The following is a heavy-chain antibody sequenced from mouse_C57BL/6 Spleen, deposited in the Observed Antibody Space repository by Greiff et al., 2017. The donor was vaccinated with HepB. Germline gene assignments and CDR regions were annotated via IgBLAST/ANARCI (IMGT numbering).Heavy chain of an antibody. D-gene: IGHD5-1*01. CDR2: IYPRSGNT. CDR3: ERCDSEYGYFDG. CDR1: GYTFTSYG. J-gene: IGHJ1*03. Sequence: VQGVESGAELARPGASVKLSCKASGYTFTSYGISWVKQRTGQGLEWIGEIYPRSGNTYYNEKFKGKATLTADKSSSTAYMELRSLTSEDSAVYFGERCDSEYGYFDGWGTGTTVTVAS. V-gene: IGHV1-81*01.